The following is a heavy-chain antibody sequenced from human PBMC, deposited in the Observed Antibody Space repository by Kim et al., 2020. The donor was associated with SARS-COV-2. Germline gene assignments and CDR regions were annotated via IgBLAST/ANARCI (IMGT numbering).Heavy chain of an antibody. D-gene: IGHD6-6*01. J-gene: IGHJ6*02. Sequence: GGSLRLSCAASGFTLRSYSINWVRQAPGKGLEWVSYISSSSGTIYYADSVKGRFTISRDNAKNSLYLQMNSLRDEDTAVYYCAMYRTSSYYFYGMDVWGQGTTVTVSS. CDR1: GFTLRSYS. CDR3: AMYRTSSYYFYGMDV. V-gene: IGHV3-48*02. CDR2: ISSSSGTI.